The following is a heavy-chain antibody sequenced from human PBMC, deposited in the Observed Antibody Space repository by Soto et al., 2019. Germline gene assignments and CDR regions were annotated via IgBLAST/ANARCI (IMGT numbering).Heavy chain of an antibody. Sequence: SETLSLTCTVSGGSISSSSYYWGWIRQPPGKGLEWIGYIYYSGSTNYNPSLKSRVTISVDTSKNQFSLKLSSVTAADTAVYYCARHPLRTYSSGPYGAFDIWGQGTMVTVSS. CDR3: ARHPLRTYSSGPYGAFDI. CDR2: IYYSGST. V-gene: IGHV4-61*05. J-gene: IGHJ3*02. CDR1: GGSISSSSYY. D-gene: IGHD6-19*01.